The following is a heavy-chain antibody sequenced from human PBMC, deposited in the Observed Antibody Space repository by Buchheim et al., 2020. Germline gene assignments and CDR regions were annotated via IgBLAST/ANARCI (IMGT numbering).Heavy chain of an antibody. CDR1: GFTFRDHY. J-gene: IGHJ6*03. D-gene: IGHD6-19*01. V-gene: IGHV3-11*01. CDR2: ITSGGNYM. CDR3: ARNGYSSGWHYYMDV. Sequence: QVQLVESGGGLVEPGGSLRLSCAASGFTFRDHYMSWIRQAPGQGLEWISFITSGGNYMYYADSVKGRFTISRDNAKNSLYLQMNSLRAEDTALYHCARNGYSSGWHYYMDVWGKGTT.